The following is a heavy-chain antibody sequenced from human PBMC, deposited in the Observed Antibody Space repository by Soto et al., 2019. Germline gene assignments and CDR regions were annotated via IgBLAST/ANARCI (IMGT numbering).Heavy chain of an antibody. D-gene: IGHD1-1*01. CDR3: ARDSRYTPDY. V-gene: IGHV3-33*01. J-gene: IGHJ4*02. CDR2: IWYDGSNK. CDR1: GFTFSSYG. Sequence: QVQLVESGGGVVQPGRSLRLSCAASGFTFSSYGMHWVRQAPGKGLERVAVIWYDGSNKYYADSVKGRFTISRDNSKNTLYLQMNSLRAEDTAVYYCARDSRYTPDYWGQGTLVTVSS.